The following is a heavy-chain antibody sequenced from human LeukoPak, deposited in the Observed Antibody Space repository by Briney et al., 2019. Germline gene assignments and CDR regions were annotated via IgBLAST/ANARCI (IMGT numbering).Heavy chain of an antibody. J-gene: IGHJ4*02. CDR2: ISGTGGST. CDR3: AKIREYTYGYGDY. D-gene: IGHD5-18*01. Sequence: AGGSLRLSCAASGFTFRTYAMNWVRQAPGKGLEWVSAISGTGGSTYYADSVKGRFTISRDNSKNTLYLQMNSLRAEDTAVYYCAKIREYTYGYGDYWGQATLVTVSS. V-gene: IGHV3-23*01. CDR1: GFTFRTYA.